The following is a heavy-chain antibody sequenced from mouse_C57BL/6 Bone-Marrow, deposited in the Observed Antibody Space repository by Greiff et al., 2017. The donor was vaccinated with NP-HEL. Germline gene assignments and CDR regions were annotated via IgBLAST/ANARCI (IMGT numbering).Heavy chain of an antibody. Sequence: VQLKESGAELVKPGASVKISCTASGYAFSSYWMNWVKQRPGKGLEWIGQIYPGDGDTNSTGKFKGKATLTADKSSSTAYMQRSSLTSEDSAVDVCARTSNYSYYFDYWGQGTTLTVSS. D-gene: IGHD2-5*01. CDR1: GYAFSSYW. CDR3: ARTSNYSYYFDY. CDR2: IYPGDGDT. J-gene: IGHJ2*01. V-gene: IGHV1-80*01.